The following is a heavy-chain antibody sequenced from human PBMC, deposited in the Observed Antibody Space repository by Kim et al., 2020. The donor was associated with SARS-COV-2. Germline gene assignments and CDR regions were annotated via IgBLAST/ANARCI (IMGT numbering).Heavy chain of an antibody. Sequence: SVKGRFTISRDHSKNTLYLQMNSLRAEDTAVYYCAKGGESYLSGYYYMDVWGKGTTVTVSS. D-gene: IGHD1-26*01. CDR3: AKGGESYLSGYYYMDV. V-gene: IGHV3-23*01. J-gene: IGHJ6*03.